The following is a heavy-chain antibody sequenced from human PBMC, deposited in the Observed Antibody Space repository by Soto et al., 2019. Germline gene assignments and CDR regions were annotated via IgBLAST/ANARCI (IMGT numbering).Heavy chain of an antibody. CDR3: AREKYYYASSGYVPPKYYGMDV. V-gene: IGHV1-69*13. Sequence: GXPVKVSCKTSGDAFSIYASSWVRQTPGQGLEWMGGIIPIFGTANYAQKFQGRVTITADESTSTAYMELSSLRSEDTAVYYCAREKYYYASSGYVPPKYYGMDVWGQGTTVTVYS. CDR1: GDAFSIYA. J-gene: IGHJ6*02. D-gene: IGHD3-22*01. CDR2: IIPIFGTA.